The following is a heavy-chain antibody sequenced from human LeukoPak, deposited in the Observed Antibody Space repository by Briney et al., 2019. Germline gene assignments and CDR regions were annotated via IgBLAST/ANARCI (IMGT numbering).Heavy chain of an antibody. V-gene: IGHV3-23*01. J-gene: IGHJ6*02. D-gene: IGHD3-3*01. CDR3: AKVLTTLRDYYYYYGMDV. CDR2: ISGSGGST. CDR1: GFTFSSYA. Sequence: GSLRLSCAASGFTFSSYAMSWVRQAPGKGLEWVSAISGSGGSTYYADSVKGRFTISRDNSKNTLYLQMNSLRAEDTAVYYCAKVLTTLRDYYYYYGMDVWGQGTTVTVSS.